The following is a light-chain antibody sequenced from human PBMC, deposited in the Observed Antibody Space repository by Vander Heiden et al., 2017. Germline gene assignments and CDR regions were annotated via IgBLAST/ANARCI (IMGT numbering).Light chain of an antibody. CDR3: MQALQTPRT. V-gene: IGKV2-28*01. CDR2: LGS. CDR1: QSLLHSNGYIY. J-gene: IGKJ1*01. Sequence: IVLTQSPLSLSVTPGERASISCRSSQSLLHSNGYIYLDWYLQKPGQSPQLLMYLGSNRASGVPDRFSASESATDFTLVISRVEADDVGVYYCMQALQTPRTFGQGTKVELK.